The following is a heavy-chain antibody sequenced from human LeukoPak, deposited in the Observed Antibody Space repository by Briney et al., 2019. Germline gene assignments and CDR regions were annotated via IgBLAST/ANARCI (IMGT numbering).Heavy chain of an antibody. CDR3: ARGRDYYDTNYFDY. CDR1: GFTFSDYY. Sequence: GGSLRLSCAASGFTFSDYYMSWIRQAPGKGLEWVSYISSSSSYTNYADSVKGRFTISRDNAENSLYLQMNSLRAEDTAVYYCARGRDYYDTNYFDYWGQGTLVTVSS. CDR2: ISSSSSYT. D-gene: IGHD3-22*01. V-gene: IGHV3-11*06. J-gene: IGHJ4*02.